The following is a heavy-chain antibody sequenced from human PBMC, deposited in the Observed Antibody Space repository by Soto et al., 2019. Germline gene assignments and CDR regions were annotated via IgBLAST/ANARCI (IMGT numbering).Heavy chain of an antibody. Sequence: QAGGSLRLSCSASSFISNGYDIHWVRQAPGKRLEWVASLHNGGSRQNYADSVRGRFTISTDFSRRSVILHMSDLNGADTALYYCASGVLGTLASQPAAMDVWGQGTTVTVSS. CDR3: ASGVLGTLASQPAAMDV. V-gene: IGHV3-NL1*01. CDR2: LHNGGSRQ. D-gene: IGHD3-16*01. CDR1: SFISNGYD. J-gene: IGHJ6*02.